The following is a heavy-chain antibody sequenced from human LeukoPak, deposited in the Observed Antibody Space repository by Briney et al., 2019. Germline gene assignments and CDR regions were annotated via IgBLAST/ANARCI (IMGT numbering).Heavy chain of an antibody. J-gene: IGHJ4*02. D-gene: IGHD3-3*01. CDR2: INHSGST. V-gene: IGHV4-34*01. CDR3: ARGSVGLWSGYWPLGYFDY. CDR1: GGSFSGYY. Sequence: PSETLSLTCAVYGGSFSGYYWSWIRQPPGKGLKWIGEINHSGSTNYNPSLKSRVTISVDTSKNQFSLKLSSVIAADTAVYYCARGSVGLWSGYWPLGYFDYWGQGTLVTVSS.